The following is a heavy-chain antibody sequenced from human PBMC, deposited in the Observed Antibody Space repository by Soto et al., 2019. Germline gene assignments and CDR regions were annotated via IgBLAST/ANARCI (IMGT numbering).Heavy chain of an antibody. Sequence: QVQLVESGGGLVTPGGSLRLSCAASGFTFSSYGMHWVRQAPGKGLEWVAVIWYDGSNKYYADSVKGRFTISRDNSKNTLYLQMNSLRAEDTAVYYCARDLVGAIQRNYYYGMDVWGQGTTVTVSS. J-gene: IGHJ6*02. CDR3: ARDLVGAIQRNYYYGMDV. CDR2: IWYDGSNK. V-gene: IGHV3-33*08. CDR1: GFTFSSYG. D-gene: IGHD1-26*01.